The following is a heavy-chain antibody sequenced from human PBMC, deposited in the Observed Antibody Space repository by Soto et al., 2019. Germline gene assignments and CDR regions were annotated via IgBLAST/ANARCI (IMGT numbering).Heavy chain of an antibody. CDR3: ARGQRITIFGVVIHSLDV. CDR2: INPSGGST. V-gene: IGHV1-46*03. J-gene: IGHJ6*04. D-gene: IGHD3-3*01. CDR1: GYTFTSYY. Sequence: GASVKVSCKASGYTFTSYYMHWVRQAPGQGLEWMGIINPSGGSTSYAQKFQGRVTMTRDTSTSTVYMELSSLRSEDTAVYYCARGQRITIFGVVIHSLDVWGKGTTVTVSS.